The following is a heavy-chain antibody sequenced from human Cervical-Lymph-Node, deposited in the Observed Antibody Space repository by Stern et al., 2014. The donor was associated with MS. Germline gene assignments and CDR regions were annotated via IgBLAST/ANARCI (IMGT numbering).Heavy chain of an antibody. D-gene: IGHD2-2*01. CDR2: IYYSGST. CDR3: ARTSTIYYYYGMDV. Sequence: QLQLQESGPGLVKPSETLSLTCTVSGGSISSYYWSWIRQPPGKGLEWIGYIYYSGSTNYNPSLKSGVPISVDPSKNQFSLKLSSVTAADTAVYYCARTSTIYYYYGMDVWGQGTTVTVSS. V-gene: IGHV4-59*08. J-gene: IGHJ6*02. CDR1: GGSISSYY.